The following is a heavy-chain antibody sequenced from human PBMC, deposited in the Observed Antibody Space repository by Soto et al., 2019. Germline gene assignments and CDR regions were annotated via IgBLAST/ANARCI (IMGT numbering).Heavy chain of an antibody. CDR2: IIPIFGTA. CDR3: ALDGVGYNYPAEYFQH. V-gene: IGHV1-69*12. J-gene: IGHJ1*01. Sequence: QVQLVQSVAEVKKPGSSVKVSCKASGGTFSSYAISWVRQAPGQGLEWMGGIIPIFGTANYAQKFQGRVTITADETTRTAGMELSSLRSEDRTAYYWALDGVGYNYPAEYFQHWGQGSLVTVSS. D-gene: IGHD5-12*01. CDR1: GGTFSSYA.